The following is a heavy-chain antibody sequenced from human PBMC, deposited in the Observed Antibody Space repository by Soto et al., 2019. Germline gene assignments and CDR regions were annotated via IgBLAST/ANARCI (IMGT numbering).Heavy chain of an antibody. CDR1: GFTFSKYA. J-gene: IGHJ2*01. D-gene: IGHD2-15*01. V-gene: IGHV3-23*01. CDR3: AKDKYTDSVRNVWVFDY. Sequence: EVQLLESGGGLVKPGGSLRLSCAASGFTFSKYAMSWVRLAPGKGLEWVSSISANGGITDYADSVKGRFTISRDNFQNILSLQMDSLRGDDTALYFCAKDKYTDSVRNVWVFDYWGRGTRVTVSS. CDR2: ISANGGIT.